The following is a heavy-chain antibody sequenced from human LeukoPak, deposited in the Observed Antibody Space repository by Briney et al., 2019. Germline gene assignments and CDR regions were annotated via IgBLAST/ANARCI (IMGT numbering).Heavy chain of an antibody. CDR3: TSANYGPAY. CDR2: ISISTSTI. Sequence: PGRSLRLSCAASGFTFSSHSMHWVRQAPGKGLEWISYISISTSTIYYADSVKGRFTISRDNAKNSLYLQMNSLRAEDTAVYYCTSANYGPAYWGQGTLVTVSS. D-gene: IGHD5-24*01. J-gene: IGHJ4*02. V-gene: IGHV3-48*04. CDR1: GFTFSSHS.